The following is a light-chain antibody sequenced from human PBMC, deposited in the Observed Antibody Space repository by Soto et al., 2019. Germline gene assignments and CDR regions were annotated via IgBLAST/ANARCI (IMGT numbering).Light chain of an antibody. CDR2: HVS. Sequence: QSALTQPASVSGSPGQSITISCTGTSSDVGAYKYVSWYQQHQGRAPQLIIYHVSNRPSGVSNRFSGSKSDNTASLTISGLQAEDEADYYCSSFTSSSSYVFGPGTKVTVL. J-gene: IGLJ1*01. V-gene: IGLV2-14*03. CDR1: SSDVGAYKY. CDR3: SSFTSSSSYV.